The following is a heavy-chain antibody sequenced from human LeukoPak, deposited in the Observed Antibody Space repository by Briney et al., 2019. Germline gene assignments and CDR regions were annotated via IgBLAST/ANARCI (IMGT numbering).Heavy chain of an antibody. CDR3: ARQGCSSTSCYSWDWYYYYMHV. Sequence: SETLSLTCTVSGGSVRSSTYYWGWLRQPPGKGLEWIVSIDYSGSTYYKPSLHSRVPMSVDTSKTQFSLKLSSVTAADTAVYYCARQGCSSTSCYSWDWYYYYMHVWRKGTTVTVSS. V-gene: IGHV4-39*01. CDR1: GGSVRSSTYY. CDR2: IDYSGST. D-gene: IGHD2-2*01. J-gene: IGHJ6*03.